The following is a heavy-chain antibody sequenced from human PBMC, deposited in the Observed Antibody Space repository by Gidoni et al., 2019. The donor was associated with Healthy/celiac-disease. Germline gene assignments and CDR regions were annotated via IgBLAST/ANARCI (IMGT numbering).Heavy chain of an antibody. V-gene: IGHV1-69*01. J-gene: IGHJ4*02. Sequence: QVQLVQSGAEVKKPGSSVTVSCKASGGTFSSYAISWVRQAPGQGREWMGGIIPIVGTANYAQKFQGRVRITAEESTSTAYMERRSLRSEDTAVYYCARETYDSSPRLGYWGQGTLVTVSA. CDR2: IIPIVGTA. CDR3: ARETYDSSPRLGY. CDR1: GGTFSSYA. D-gene: IGHD3-22*01.